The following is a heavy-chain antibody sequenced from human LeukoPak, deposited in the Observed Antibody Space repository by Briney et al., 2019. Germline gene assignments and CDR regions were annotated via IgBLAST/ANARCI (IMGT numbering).Heavy chain of an antibody. CDR3: ARGIAVAHDAFDI. CDR2: IYSGGST. V-gene: IGHV3-66*01. J-gene: IGHJ3*02. CDR1: GFTVSSNY. D-gene: IGHD6-19*01. Sequence: GGSLRLSCAASGFTVSSNYMSWVRQAPGKGLEWVSVIYSGGSTYYADSVKGRFTISRDNSKNTLYLQMNSLRAEDTAVYYCARGIAVAHDAFDIWGQGTMVTVPS.